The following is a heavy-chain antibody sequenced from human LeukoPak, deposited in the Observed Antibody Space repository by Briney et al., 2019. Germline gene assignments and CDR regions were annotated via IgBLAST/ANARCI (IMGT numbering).Heavy chain of an antibody. V-gene: IGHV3-74*01. CDR1: GFTFNSYW. Sequence: PGGSLRPSCAGSGFTFNSYWMHWVRQAPGKGLVWVSRINSDGSSTAYADSVKGRFTISRDNAKNTLYLQMSGLRVEDTAVYYCTRGRYYCDSWGQGTLVTVSS. J-gene: IGHJ4*02. CDR3: TRGRYYCDS. CDR2: INSDGSST.